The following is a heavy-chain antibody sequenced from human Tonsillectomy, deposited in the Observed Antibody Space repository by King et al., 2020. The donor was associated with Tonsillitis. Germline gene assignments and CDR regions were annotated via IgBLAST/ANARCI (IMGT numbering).Heavy chain of an antibody. CDR1: GFTFSSNG. CDR3: ARDLGYSESYAIDY. V-gene: IGHV3-33*01. CDR2: TWYDGSNE. D-gene: IGHD1-26*01. Sequence: VQLVESGGGVVQPGRSLRLSCAASGFTFSSNGMHWVRQAPGKGLEWVAVTWYDGSNEHYADSVKGRFTISRDNSKNTLYLQMNRLRAEDTAVYYCARDLGYSESYAIDYWGQGTLVTVSS. J-gene: IGHJ4*02.